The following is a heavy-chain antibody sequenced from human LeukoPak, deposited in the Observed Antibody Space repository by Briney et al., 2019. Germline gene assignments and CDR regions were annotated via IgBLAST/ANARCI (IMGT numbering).Heavy chain of an antibody. V-gene: IGHV3-43*02. J-gene: IGHJ5*02. D-gene: IGHD6-13*01. CDR1: GFTFDDYA. CDR2: ISGDGGST. CDR3: AKGPSSSWTVPPYNWFDP. Sequence: GGSLRLFCAASGFTFDDYAMHWVRQAPGKGLEWVSLISGDGGSTYYADSVKGRFTISRDNSKNSLYLQMNSLRTEDTALYYCAKGPSSSWTVPPYNWFDPWGQGTLVTVSS.